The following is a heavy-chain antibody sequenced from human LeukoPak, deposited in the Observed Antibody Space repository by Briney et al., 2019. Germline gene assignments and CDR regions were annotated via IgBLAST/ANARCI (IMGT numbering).Heavy chain of an antibody. D-gene: IGHD2-15*01. J-gene: IGHJ4*02. Sequence: PSETLSLTCTVSGGSIISYYWSWIRQPAGKGLEWIGRIYTSGSTNYNRSLESRVTMSVDTSKNQFSLKLSSVTAADTAVYYCARENYCSGGSCYGYFDYWGQGTLVTVSS. CDR3: ARENYCSGGSCYGYFDY. V-gene: IGHV4-4*07. CDR1: GGSIISYY. CDR2: IYTSGST.